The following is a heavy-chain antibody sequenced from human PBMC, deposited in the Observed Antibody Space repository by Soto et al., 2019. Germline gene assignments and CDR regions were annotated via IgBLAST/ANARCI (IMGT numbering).Heavy chain of an antibody. V-gene: IGHV3-74*01. Sequence: EVQLVESGGGLVQPGGSLRLSCAASGFTFSSYWMHWVRQAPGKGLVWISSINTDGSSTSYVDSVQGRFTISRDNGQNTLFLQMNSLRGEDTAVYYCARRGSGVTRGLHYWGQGTLVTVSS. CDR1: GFTFSSYW. CDR3: ARRGSGVTRGLHY. CDR2: INTDGSST. D-gene: IGHD2-15*01. J-gene: IGHJ4*02.